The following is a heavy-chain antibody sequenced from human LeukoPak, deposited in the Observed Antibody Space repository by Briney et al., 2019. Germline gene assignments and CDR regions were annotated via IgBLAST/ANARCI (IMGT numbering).Heavy chain of an antibody. CDR3: ARDRHYDFWSGYYTPFNS. V-gene: IGHV3-7*03. CDR1: GFTFSNYW. J-gene: IGHJ4*02. Sequence: PGGSLRLPCTASGFTFSNYWMSWVRQAPGKGLEWVANMKQDGSEQYYVDSMKGRFTISRDNAKNSLYLQINSLRAEDTAVYYCARDRHYDFWSGYYTPFNSWGQRTLVTVSS. CDR2: MKQDGSEQ. D-gene: IGHD3-3*01.